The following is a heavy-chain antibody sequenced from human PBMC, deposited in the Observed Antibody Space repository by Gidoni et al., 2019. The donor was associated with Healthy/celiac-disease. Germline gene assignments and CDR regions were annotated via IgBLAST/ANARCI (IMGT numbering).Heavy chain of an antibody. V-gene: IGHV4-30-4*01. Sequence: QVPLQESGPGLVKPSQPLSLPCPLSACSISRGDYYWSWIRQPPGKGLEWLGYIYYSGSTYYNPSLKSRVTIAVDTSKNQFSLKLSSVTAADTAVYYCARGFEGYGSPYYYSGMDVWGQGTTVTVSS. CDR3: ARGFEGYGSPYYYSGMDV. J-gene: IGHJ6*02. CDR1: ACSISRGDYY. D-gene: IGHD5-12*01. CDR2: IYYSGST.